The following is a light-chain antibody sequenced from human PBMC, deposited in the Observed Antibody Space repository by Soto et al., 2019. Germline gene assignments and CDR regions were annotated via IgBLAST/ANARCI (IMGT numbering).Light chain of an antibody. Sequence: EIVLTQSPGTLSLSPGERATLSCRASQSVSSTYLAWYQQKPGQAPRLLIYGASTRATGIPDRFSGSGSGIDFTLTISRLEPEDFAVYYCQQYVSSPITFGQGTKVDIK. V-gene: IGKV3-20*01. CDR2: GAS. CDR1: QSVSSTY. CDR3: QQYVSSPIT. J-gene: IGKJ1*01.